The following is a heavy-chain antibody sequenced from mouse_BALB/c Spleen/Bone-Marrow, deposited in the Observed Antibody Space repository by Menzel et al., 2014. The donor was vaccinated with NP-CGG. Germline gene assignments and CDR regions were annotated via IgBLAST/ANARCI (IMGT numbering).Heavy chain of an antibody. J-gene: IGHJ1*01. Sequence: EVQLQQSGPELVKPGASVKMSCKASGYTFTSYIMHWVRQKPGQGLEWIGYIHPYNDDSKFNEKFEGKATLTSDESSNTAYMELSSLTSEGSAVYYCARWGRYDWYFDVWGAGTTVTVSS. CDR1: GYTFTSYI. CDR2: IHPYNDDS. V-gene: IGHV1-14*01. D-gene: IGHD2-14*01. CDR3: ARWGRYDWYFDV.